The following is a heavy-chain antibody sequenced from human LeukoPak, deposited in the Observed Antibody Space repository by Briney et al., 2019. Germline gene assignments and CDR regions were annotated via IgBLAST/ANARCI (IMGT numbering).Heavy chain of an antibody. Sequence: GGSLRLSCAASGFTFSSYGMHLVRQAPGKGLEWVAFIRYDGSNKYYADSVKGRFTISRDNSKNTLYLQMNSLRAEDTAVYYCAKDWEYSGSYYFDYWGQGTLVTVSS. J-gene: IGHJ4*02. CDR3: AKDWEYSGSYYFDY. D-gene: IGHD1-26*01. CDR1: GFTFSSYG. V-gene: IGHV3-30*02. CDR2: IRYDGSNK.